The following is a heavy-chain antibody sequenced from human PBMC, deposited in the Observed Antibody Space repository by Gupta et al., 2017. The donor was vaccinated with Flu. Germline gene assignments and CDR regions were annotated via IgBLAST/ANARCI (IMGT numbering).Heavy chain of an antibody. CDR3: ARSLPTSNHLSAALDP. J-gene: IGHJ5*02. D-gene: IGHD3-10*01. V-gene: IGHV1-2*06. Sequence: YMHWVRQAPGQRLEWMGRINPNGGGANYAQNFQGRVTMTRDTSITTAYMELSRLTSDDTAVYYCARSLPTSNHLSAALDPWGQGTLVTVSS. CDR1: Y. CDR2: INPNGGGA.